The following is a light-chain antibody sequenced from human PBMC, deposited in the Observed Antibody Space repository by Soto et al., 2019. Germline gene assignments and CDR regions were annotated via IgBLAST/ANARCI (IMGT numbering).Light chain of an antibody. V-gene: IGLV1-44*01. Sequence: QSVLTQQPSASGTPGQRVTISCSGSTSNIGSDTVNWYQQLPGTAPKLLIYRNTQRPSGVPDRFSGSKSGASASLAISGLQSEDEADYYCASWDDSLDVVVFGGGTKVTVL. CDR2: RNT. J-gene: IGLJ2*01. CDR3: ASWDDSLDVVV. CDR1: TSNIGSDT.